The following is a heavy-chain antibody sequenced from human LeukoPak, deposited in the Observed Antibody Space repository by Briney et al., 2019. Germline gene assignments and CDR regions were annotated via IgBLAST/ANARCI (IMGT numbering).Heavy chain of an antibody. V-gene: IGHV3-33*08. Sequence: GGSLRLSCAAYGFTFSTYAMSWVRQAPGKGLEWVAVIWYDGSNKYYADSVKGRFTISRDNSKNTLYLQMNSLRAEDTAVYYCARDPYCSSTGCYNLYYYGMDVWGQGTTVTVSS. CDR2: IWYDGSNK. CDR3: ARDPYCSSTGCYNLYYYGMDV. D-gene: IGHD2-2*02. J-gene: IGHJ6*02. CDR1: GFTFSTYA.